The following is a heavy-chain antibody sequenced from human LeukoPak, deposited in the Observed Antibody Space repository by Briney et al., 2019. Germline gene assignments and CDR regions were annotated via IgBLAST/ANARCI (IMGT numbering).Heavy chain of an antibody. CDR1: GFTFSSYG. D-gene: IGHD6-13*01. Sequence: PGGSLRLSCAASGFTFSSYGMHCVRQAPGKGLEWVAFIRYDGSNKYYVDSVKGRFTISRDNSKNTLYLQMNSLRAEDTAVYYCAKGAGGSSWYWYFDLWGRGTLVIVSS. V-gene: IGHV3-30*02. J-gene: IGHJ2*01. CDR2: IRYDGSNK. CDR3: AKGAGGSSWYWYFDL.